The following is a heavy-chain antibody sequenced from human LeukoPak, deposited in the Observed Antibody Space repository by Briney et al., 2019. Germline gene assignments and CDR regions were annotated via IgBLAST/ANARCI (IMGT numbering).Heavy chain of an antibody. CDR2: IRSKANSYAT. CDR1: GFTFSGSA. V-gene: IGHV3-73*01. J-gene: IGHJ4*02. Sequence: GGSLRLSCAASGFTFSGSAIHWVRQASGKGLEWVGRIRSKANSYATAYAASVKGRFTISRDDSKNTAYLQMNSLKTEDTAVYYCTRLSHYYDSSPLGYWGQGTLVTVSS. D-gene: IGHD3-22*01. CDR3: TRLSHYYDSSPLGY.